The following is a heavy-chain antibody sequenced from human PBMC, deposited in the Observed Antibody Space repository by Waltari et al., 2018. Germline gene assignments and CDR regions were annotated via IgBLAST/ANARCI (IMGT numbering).Heavy chain of an antibody. V-gene: IGHV4-61*02. CDR2: KYNSVGV. D-gene: IGHD3-3*01. Sequence: QVQLQESGPGLVKPSQTLSLTCTVSGDSISNGSSHWSWIRQPAGKSLEWIGRKYNSVGVNYTPSLKSRVTISLDTSKHQFSLDLRSVTAADTAIYYCAREEGRYYNFWNGYYAFDNWGQGTLVTVSS. CDR1: GDSISNGSSH. J-gene: IGHJ4*02. CDR3: AREEGRYYNFWNGYYAFDN.